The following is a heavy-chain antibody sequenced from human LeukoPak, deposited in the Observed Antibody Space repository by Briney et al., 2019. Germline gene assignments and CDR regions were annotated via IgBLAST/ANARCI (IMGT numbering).Heavy chain of an antibody. J-gene: IGHJ4*02. CDR3: ARRGGSSSRRSPIDY. D-gene: IGHD6-6*01. Sequence: GGSQRLSCASSGFTFSDYWMTWVRQAPGKGPEWVANIKQDGSEKYYVDSVRGRFTISRDNAKNSLFLQMNSLRVEDTAVYYCARRGGSSSRRSPIDYWGQVTLVTVSS. CDR1: GFTFSDYW. V-gene: IGHV3-7*01. CDR2: IKQDGSEK.